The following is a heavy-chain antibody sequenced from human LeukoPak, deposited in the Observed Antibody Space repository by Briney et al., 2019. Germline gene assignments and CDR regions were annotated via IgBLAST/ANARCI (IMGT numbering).Heavy chain of an antibody. CDR1: GYSISSGYY. CDR3: ARDWGYYDSSGSLGY. J-gene: IGHJ4*02. V-gene: IGHV4-38-2*02. CDR2: LYHSGST. Sequence: PSETLSLTCTVSGYSISSGYYWGWIRQPPGKGLEWVGSLYHSGSTYYNPSLKSRVTISLDTSKNQFSLKLNALTAADTAVYYCARDWGYYDSSGSLGYWGQGTLVTVSS. D-gene: IGHD3-22*01.